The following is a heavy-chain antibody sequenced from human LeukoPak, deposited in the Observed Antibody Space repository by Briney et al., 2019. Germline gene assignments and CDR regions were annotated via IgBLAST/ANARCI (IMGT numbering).Heavy chain of an antibody. V-gene: IGHV1-8*01. J-gene: IGHJ6*03. CDR2: MNPNSGNT. Sequence: ASVKVSCKASGYTFTSYDINWVRQATGQGLEWMGWMNPNSGNTGYAQKLQGRVTMTTDTSTSTAYMELRSLRSDDTAVYYCARGVDGDWLASPGHYYMDVWGKGTTVTVSS. CDR1: GYTFTSYD. CDR3: ARGVDGDWLASPGHYYMDV. D-gene: IGHD4-17*01.